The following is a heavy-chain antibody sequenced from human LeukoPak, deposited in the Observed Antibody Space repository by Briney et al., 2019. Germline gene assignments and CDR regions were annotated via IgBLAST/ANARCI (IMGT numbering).Heavy chain of an antibody. V-gene: IGHV4-30-4*01. CDR2: IYYSGST. D-gene: IGHD5-12*01. Sequence: SQTLSLTCTVSGGSISSGDYYWSWIRQPPGKGLEWIGYIYYSGSTYYNPSLKSRVTISVDTSKNQFSLKLSSVTAADTAVYYCARDVDIVATVWFDPWGQGTLVTVSS. J-gene: IGHJ5*02. CDR1: GGSISSGDYY. CDR3: ARDVDIVATVWFDP.